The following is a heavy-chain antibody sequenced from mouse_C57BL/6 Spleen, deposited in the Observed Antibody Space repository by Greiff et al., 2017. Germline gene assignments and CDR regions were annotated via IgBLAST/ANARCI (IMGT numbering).Heavy chain of an antibody. D-gene: IGHD1-1*01. V-gene: IGHV1-15*01. Sequence: QVQLQQPGAELVRPGASVTLSCKASGYTFTDYEMHWVKQTPVHGLEWIGAIDPETGGTAYNQKFKGKAILTADKSSSTAYMELRSLTSEDSAVYYCTRAGTTVVAEGYAMDYWGQGTSVTVSS. CDR2: IDPETGGT. CDR3: TRAGTTVVAEGYAMDY. CDR1: GYTFTDYE. J-gene: IGHJ4*01.